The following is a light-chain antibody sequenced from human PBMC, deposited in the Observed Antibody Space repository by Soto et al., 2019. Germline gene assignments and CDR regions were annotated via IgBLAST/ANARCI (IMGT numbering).Light chain of an antibody. J-gene: IGKJ1*01. CDR1: QSVSSY. CDR2: DAS. CDR3: QQRSNWPRT. V-gene: IGKV3-11*01. Sequence: EIVLTQSPATLSLSPGERATLSCRASQSVSSYLAWYHQKPGQAPRLLIYDASNRATGIPARFSGSESGTDFTLTISSLEPEDVAVYYCQQRSNWPRTFGQGTKVEIK.